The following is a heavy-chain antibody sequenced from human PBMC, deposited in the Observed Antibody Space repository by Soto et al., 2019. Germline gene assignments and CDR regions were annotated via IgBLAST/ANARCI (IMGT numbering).Heavy chain of an antibody. Sequence: QVQLVESGGGVVQPGRSLRLSCVVSGFSFRNNGMHWVRQAPGKGLEWVAIISYDGSNKYYADSVKGRFTISRDNSKNTLYLQINSLRVEDTAVYYCAKDRVESWLGEIDYWGQGTLVTVSS. D-gene: IGHD3-16*01. CDR2: ISYDGSNK. V-gene: IGHV3-30*18. J-gene: IGHJ4*02. CDR1: GFSFRNNG. CDR3: AKDRVESWLGEIDY.